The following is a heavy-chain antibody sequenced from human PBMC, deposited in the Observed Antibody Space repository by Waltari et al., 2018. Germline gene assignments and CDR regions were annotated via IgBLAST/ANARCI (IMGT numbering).Heavy chain of an antibody. CDR3: ARIPPSAYSSGWQNVGFDP. V-gene: IGHV3-53*01. Sequence: VQLQQWGAGLLKPSETLSLTCAVYGGSFSGYYWSWIRQPPGKGLEWVSVIYSGGSTYYADSVKGRFTISRDNSKNTLYLQMNSLRAEDTAVYYCARIPPSAYSSGWQNVGFDPWGQGTLVTVSS. J-gene: IGHJ5*02. CDR1: GGSFSGYY. D-gene: IGHD6-19*01. CDR2: IYSGGST.